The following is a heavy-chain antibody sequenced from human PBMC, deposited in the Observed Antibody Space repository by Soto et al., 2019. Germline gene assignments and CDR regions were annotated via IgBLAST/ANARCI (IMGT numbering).Heavy chain of an antibody. CDR2: IKSKTDGGTT. D-gene: IGHD1-26*01. CDR1: GLTFSNAW. J-gene: IGHJ4*02. CDR3: TTDDPINSY. Sequence: WGSLRLSCAASGLTFSNAWIIWVRQSPWKGLEWVVRIKSKTDGGTTDYAAPVKGRFTISRDDSKNTLYLQMNSLEIEDTAVYYCTTDDPINSYWGQGTLVTVSS. V-gene: IGHV3-15*01.